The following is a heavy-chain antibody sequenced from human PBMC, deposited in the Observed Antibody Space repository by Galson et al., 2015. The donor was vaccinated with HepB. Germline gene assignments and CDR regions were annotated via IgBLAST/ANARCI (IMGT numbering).Heavy chain of an antibody. D-gene: IGHD6-19*01. CDR3: VKDIAVAAPYSYYGLDV. CDR1: GFTFDDYA. CDR2: INWKSGNI. Sequence: SLRLSCAASGFTFDDYAMHWVRQAPGKGLEWVSGINWKSGNIDYADSVKGRFTISRDNAKNSLYLQMNSLRAEDTALYYCVKDIAVAAPYSYYGLDVWGQGTTVTVSS. V-gene: IGHV3-9*01. J-gene: IGHJ6*02.